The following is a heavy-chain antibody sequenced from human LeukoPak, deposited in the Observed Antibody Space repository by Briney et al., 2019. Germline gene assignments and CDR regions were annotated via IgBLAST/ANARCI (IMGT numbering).Heavy chain of an antibody. CDR3: AKANDFWSGVFDY. V-gene: IGHV3-23*01. J-gene: IGHJ4*02. CDR2: ISGSGGST. Sequence: GGSLRLSCAASGFTFSSHAMSWVRQAPGKGLEWVSAISGSGGSTYYADSVKGRFTISRDNSKNTLYLQMNSLRAEDTAVYYCAKANDFWSGVFDYWGQGTLVTVSS. CDR1: GFTFSSHA. D-gene: IGHD3-3*01.